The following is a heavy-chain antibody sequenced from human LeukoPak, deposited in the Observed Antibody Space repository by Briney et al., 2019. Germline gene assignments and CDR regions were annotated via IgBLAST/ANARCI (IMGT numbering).Heavy chain of an antibody. CDR2: MRRDGNEI. CDR3: ARSIPYGTTWCGRSDY. CDR1: GFPFSSYW. J-gene: IGHJ4*02. Sequence: GGSLRLSCVASGFPFSSYWMTWVRQAPGKGLEWVANMRRDGNEIYYLDSVKGRFTISRDNALNSLYLQMNSLRAEDTAIYYRARSIPYGTTWCGRSDYWGQGTLVTVSS. D-gene: IGHD6-13*01. V-gene: IGHV3-7*03.